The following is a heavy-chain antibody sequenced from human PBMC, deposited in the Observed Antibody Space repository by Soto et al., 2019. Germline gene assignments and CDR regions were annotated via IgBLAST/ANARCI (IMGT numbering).Heavy chain of an antibody. V-gene: IGHV3-11*01. J-gene: IGHJ3*01. CDR1: GFSFSNYY. D-gene: IGHD2-8*01. Sequence: QVQLVDSGGGLVKPGGSLRLSCAASGFSFSNYYFTYIRQAPGKGLEWIAYISSSGTITHYADSVQGRFSISRDNGKYSLSLQLTDLRVEETDGYYCAMSLLGVGAPFYLWGQGTSVLVSS. CDR3: AMSLLGVGAPFYL. CDR2: ISSSGTIT.